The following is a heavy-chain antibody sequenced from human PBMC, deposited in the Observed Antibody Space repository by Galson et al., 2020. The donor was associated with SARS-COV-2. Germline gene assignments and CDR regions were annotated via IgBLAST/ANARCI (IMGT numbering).Heavy chain of an antibody. Sequence: GESLKISCAASGFTFRSYAMSWVRQAPGKGLEWVSTIWGSDKSYADPVKGRLTISRDNSKNKQYLQMNSIRADDTAVYYCVGVLGGGIDPFDYWGQGTLVTVSS. V-gene: IGHV3-23*01. CDR3: VGVLGGGIDPFDY. CDR1: GFTFRSYA. D-gene: IGHD3-16*02. CDR2: IWGSDK. J-gene: IGHJ4*02.